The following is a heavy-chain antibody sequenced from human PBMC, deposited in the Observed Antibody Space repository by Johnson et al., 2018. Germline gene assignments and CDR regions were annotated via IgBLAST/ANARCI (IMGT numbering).Heavy chain of an antibody. D-gene: IGHD3-3*01. J-gene: IGHJ1*01. Sequence: EVQLVESGGGLVQPGRSLRLSCAASGFTFDDYAMHWVRQAPGKGLEWVSGISWNSGSIGYADSVEGRFTISRDNAKNSLYLQRNSLRPEDTALYYCAKAPVGWLGEGAEYFQHWGQGTLVTVSS. CDR1: GFTFDDYA. V-gene: IGHV3-9*01. CDR3: AKAPVGWLGEGAEYFQH. CDR2: ISWNSGSI.